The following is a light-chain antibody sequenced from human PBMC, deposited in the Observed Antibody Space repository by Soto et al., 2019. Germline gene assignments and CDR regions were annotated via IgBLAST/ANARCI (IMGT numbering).Light chain of an antibody. V-gene: IGKV3D-15*01. J-gene: IGKJ1*01. Sequence: EIVMTQSPATLSVSPGERITLSCRASQTVKTYLAWYQQKPGRAPRLLIHGASTRATGISARFSGGGSGTEFTITITSLQSDDSAVYYCQQYHNWPPWTFGQGTKVEIK. CDR1: QTVKTY. CDR2: GAS. CDR3: QQYHNWPPWT.